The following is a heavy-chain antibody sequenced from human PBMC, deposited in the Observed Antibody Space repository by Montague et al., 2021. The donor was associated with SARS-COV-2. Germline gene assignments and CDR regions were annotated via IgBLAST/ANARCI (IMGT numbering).Heavy chain of an antibody. J-gene: IGHJ4*02. CDR1: GDSVSSNSAA. CDR3: ARSVGASSSSWPLPPHFDY. D-gene: IGHD6-13*01. CDR2: TYCRSKWYN. V-gene: IGHV6-1*01. Sequence: CAISGDSVSSNSAAWNWIRQSPSRGLEWLGRTYCRSKWYNDYALSVKSRITINPDTSKNQFSLQLNSVTPEDTAVYYCARSVGASSSSWPLPPHFDYWGQGTLVTVSS.